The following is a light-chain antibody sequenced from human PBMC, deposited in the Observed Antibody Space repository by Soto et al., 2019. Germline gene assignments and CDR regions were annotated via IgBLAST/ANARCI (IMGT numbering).Light chain of an antibody. CDR2: DAS. Sequence: DIVMTQSPATLSVSPGESATFSCRASQSIRTDLAWYQQKSGQGPRLLIYDASTRATGIPARFSGSGSGTEFTLTISSLQSEDFAVYYCQQYNNWPPWTFGQGTKVDIK. J-gene: IGKJ1*01. CDR1: QSIRTD. V-gene: IGKV3D-15*01. CDR3: QQYNNWPPWT.